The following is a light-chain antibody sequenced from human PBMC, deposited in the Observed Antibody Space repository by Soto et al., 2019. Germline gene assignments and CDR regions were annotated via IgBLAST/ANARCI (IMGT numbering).Light chain of an antibody. CDR2: GAS. J-gene: IGKJ1*01. CDR3: QQYSDWWT. Sequence: EVVLTQSPGTLSVSPGAGATLSCRASESVSYNLAWYQQKPGQAPRLLIYGASTRATGIPARFSGSGSGTEFTLTISSLQSAAFAAYYCQQYSDWWTFGQGTKVDIK. CDR1: ESVSYN. V-gene: IGKV3-15*01.